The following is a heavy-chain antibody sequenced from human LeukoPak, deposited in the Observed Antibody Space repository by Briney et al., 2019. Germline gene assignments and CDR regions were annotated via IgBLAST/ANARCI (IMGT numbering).Heavy chain of an antibody. D-gene: IGHD5-18*01. CDR1: GFTFSSYA. CDR2: ISGSGGST. CDR3: ARDGIQLWGGPYYGMDV. Sequence: GGSLRLSCAASGFTFSSYAMSWVRQAPGKGLEWVSAISGSGGSTYYADSVKGRFTISRDNAKNSLYLQMNSLRAEDTAVYYCARDGIQLWGGPYYGMDVWGQGTTVTVSS. V-gene: IGHV3-23*01. J-gene: IGHJ6*02.